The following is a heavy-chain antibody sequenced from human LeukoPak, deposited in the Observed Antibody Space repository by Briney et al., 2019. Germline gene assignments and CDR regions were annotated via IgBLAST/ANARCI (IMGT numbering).Heavy chain of an antibody. J-gene: IGHJ6*04. CDR3: AIFYRQGVTPYSGMDV. CDR1: GYSFACYW. D-gene: IGHD3-10*01. CDR2: IYPRGSET. V-gene: IGHV5-51*01. Sequence: GESLMISCKCSGYSFACYWIGLVRQMPGKGLELMGIIYPRGSETRYNPSFQGHVTISADKSISPVYLQWSRLKDSDTAMYYCAIFYRQGVTPYSGMDVWGKGTTVTVSS.